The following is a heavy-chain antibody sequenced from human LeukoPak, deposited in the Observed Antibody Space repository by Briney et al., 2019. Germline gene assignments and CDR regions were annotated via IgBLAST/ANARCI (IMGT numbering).Heavy chain of an antibody. D-gene: IGHD3-3*01. CDR1: GGSISSYY. J-gene: IGHJ6*03. Sequence: SETLSLTCTVSGGSISSYYWSWIRQPPGKGLEWIGYIYYSGSTNYNPSLKSRVTISVDTSKNQFSLKLSSVTAADTAVYYCATTPITNFGVAYFYMDVWGKGTTVTVSS. V-gene: IGHV4-59*01. CDR2: IYYSGST. CDR3: ATTPITNFGVAYFYMDV.